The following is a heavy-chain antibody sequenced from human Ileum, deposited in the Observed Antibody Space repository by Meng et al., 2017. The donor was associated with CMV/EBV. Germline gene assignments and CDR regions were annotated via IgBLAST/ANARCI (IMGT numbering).Heavy chain of an antibody. J-gene: IGHJ5*02. CDR2: ISSSSSYI. CDR3: ARDWSYYDFWSGPNWFDP. V-gene: IGHV3-21*01. CDR1: TFRSYS. Sequence: TFRSYSMNWVRQAPGKGLEWVSSISSSSSYIYYADSVKGRFTISRDNAKNSLYLQMNSLRAEDTAVYYCARDWSYYDFWSGPNWFDPWGQGTLVTVSS. D-gene: IGHD3-3*01.